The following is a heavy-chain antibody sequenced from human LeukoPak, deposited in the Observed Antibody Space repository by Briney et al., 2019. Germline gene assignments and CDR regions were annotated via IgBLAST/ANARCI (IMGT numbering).Heavy chain of an antibody. CDR3: GKTTVGYSSGQKPAWPVDY. D-gene: IGHD5-18*01. Sequence: GGSLRLSCGASGFTFGSHAMYWVRQAPGKGLEWVAGIFGSGGSPHYADPVKGRFTISRDNSRNTVHLQINSLRAEDTAVYYCGKTTVGYSSGQKPAWPVDYWGQGTLVTVSS. CDR1: GFTFGSHA. J-gene: IGHJ4*02. CDR2: IFGSGGSP. V-gene: IGHV3-23*01.